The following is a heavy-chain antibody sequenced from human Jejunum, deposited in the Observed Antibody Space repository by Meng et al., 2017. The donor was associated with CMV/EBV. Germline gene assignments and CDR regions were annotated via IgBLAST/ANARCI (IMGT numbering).Heavy chain of an antibody. CDR2: ISAYNGNT. V-gene: IGHV1-18*01. Sequence: VQSGSELKKPGASVKVSCKASGNIFTNYAKNLVRQAPGQGPEWMGWISAYNGNTNYAQNFQGRFTMTTDTSTSTAYMELRSLRSDDTAVYYCARDLPGGTKGTWLDLWGQGTLVTVSS. CDR1: GNIFTNYA. J-gene: IGHJ5*02. CDR3: ARDLPGGTKGTWLDL. D-gene: IGHD1-14*01.